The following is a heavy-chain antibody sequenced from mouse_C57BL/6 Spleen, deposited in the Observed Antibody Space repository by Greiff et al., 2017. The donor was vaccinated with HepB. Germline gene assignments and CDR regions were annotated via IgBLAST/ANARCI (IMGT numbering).Heavy chain of an antibody. V-gene: IGHV1-61*01. CDR3: ARGLRRVYHAMDY. J-gene: IGHJ4*01. CDR2: IYPSDSET. CDR1: GYTFTSYW. Sequence: QVQLQQPGAELVRPGSSVKLSCKASGYTFTSYWMDWVKQRPGQGLEWIGNIYPSDSETHYNQKFKDKATLTVDKSSSTAYMQLSSLTSEDSAVYYCARGLRRVYHAMDYWGQGTSVTVSS. D-gene: IGHD2-4*01.